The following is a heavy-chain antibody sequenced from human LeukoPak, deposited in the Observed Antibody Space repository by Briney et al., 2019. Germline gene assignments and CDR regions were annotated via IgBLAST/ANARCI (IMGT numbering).Heavy chain of an antibody. J-gene: IGHJ5*02. Sequence: ASVKVSCKASGYTFASFVMHWVRQAPGQRFEWMGWINAGNGNTKYSQKFQGRVTITSDTSASTAYMELSSLRSEDTAVCYCARGGYCSGGSCYNWFDPWGQGTLVTVSS. V-gene: IGHV1-3*01. CDR1: GYTFASFV. CDR3: ARGGYCSGGSCYNWFDP. CDR2: INAGNGNT. D-gene: IGHD2-15*01.